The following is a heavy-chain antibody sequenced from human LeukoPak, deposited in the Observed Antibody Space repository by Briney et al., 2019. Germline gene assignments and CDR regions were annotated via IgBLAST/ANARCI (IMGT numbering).Heavy chain of an antibody. V-gene: IGHV1-18*01. CDR1: GYTFTSYD. CDR2: ISAYNGNT. J-gene: IGHJ6*03. Sequence: ASVKVSCKASGYTFTSYDINWVRQATGQGLEWMGWISAYNGNTNYAQKLQGRVTMTTDTSTSTAYMELRSLRSDDTAVYYCARGGAYYYGSGSYYNRYYYYYYMDVWGKGTTVTISS. CDR3: ARGGAYYYGSGSYYNRYYYYYYMDV. D-gene: IGHD3-10*01.